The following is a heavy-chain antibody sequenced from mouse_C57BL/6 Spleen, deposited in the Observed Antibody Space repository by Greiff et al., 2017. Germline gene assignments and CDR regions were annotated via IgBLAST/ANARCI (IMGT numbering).Heavy chain of an antibody. J-gene: IGHJ2*01. CDR3: TRYLDY. CDR2: IDPETGGT. CDR1: GYTFTDYE. V-gene: IGHV1-15*01. Sequence: VQRVESGAELVRPGASVTLSCKASGYTFTDYEMHWVKQTPVHGLEWIGAIDPETGGTAYNQKFKGKAILTADKSSSTAYMELRSLTSEDSAVYYCTRYLDYWGQGTTLTVSS.